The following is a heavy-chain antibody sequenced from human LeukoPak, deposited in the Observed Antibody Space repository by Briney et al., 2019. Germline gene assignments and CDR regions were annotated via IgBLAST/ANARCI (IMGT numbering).Heavy chain of an antibody. CDR2: ITNSGSTK. CDR3: AKDVGATKS. J-gene: IGHJ5*02. Sequence: GGSLRLSCAASGFTFSDYYMNWIRQAPGKGLEWISYITNSGSTKYYADSVKGRFTISRDNSKNTLYLQMNSLRDEDTAVYYCAKDVGATKSWGQGTLVTDSS. D-gene: IGHD1-26*01. V-gene: IGHV3-11*01. CDR1: GFTFSDYY.